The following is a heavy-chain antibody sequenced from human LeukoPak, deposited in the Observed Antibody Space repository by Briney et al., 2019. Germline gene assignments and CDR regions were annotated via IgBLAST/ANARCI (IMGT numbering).Heavy chain of an antibody. V-gene: IGHV3-74*01. CDR1: GFTFSSYW. CDR3: ARGSAPAAIWY. D-gene: IGHD2-2*01. J-gene: IGHJ4*02. Sequence: GGSLRLSCAASGFTFSSYWMSWVRQAPGKGLVWVSRINSDGSSTSYADSVKGRFTISRDNAKNTLYLQMNSLRAEDTAVYYCARGSAPAAIWYWGQGTLVTVSS. CDR2: INSDGSST.